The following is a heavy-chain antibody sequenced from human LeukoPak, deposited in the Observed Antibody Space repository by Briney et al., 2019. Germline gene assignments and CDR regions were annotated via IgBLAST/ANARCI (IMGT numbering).Heavy chain of an antibody. CDR1: GGSISDYY. CDR2: IYYSGST. CDR3: ARDSANYDFWSGSSAWYYYYYMDV. D-gene: IGHD3-3*01. Sequence: SETLSLTCTVSGGSISDYYWSWIRQPPGKGLEWIGYIYYSGSTNYNPSLKSRVTISIDTSNNQFSLKLSSVTAADTAVYYCARDSANYDFWSGSSAWYYYYYMDVWGKGTTVTVSS. V-gene: IGHV4-59*12. J-gene: IGHJ6*03.